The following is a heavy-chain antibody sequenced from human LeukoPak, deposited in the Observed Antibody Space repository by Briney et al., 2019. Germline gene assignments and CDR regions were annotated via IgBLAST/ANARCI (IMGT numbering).Heavy chain of an antibody. D-gene: IGHD6-19*01. CDR1: GGSVSSSDFN. CDR3: ARRQYGSGWYGDGDWFWLAP. V-gene: IGHV4-39*01. CDR2: IFYSGST. J-gene: IGHJ5*02. Sequence: PSETLSLTCTVSGGSVSSSDFNWAWIRQPPGTGLEWIGTIFYSGSTYYNPSLGSRVAISVDTSKNQFSLDLSSVTAADTAVYYCARRQYGSGWYGDGDWFWLAPWGQGTLVIVSS.